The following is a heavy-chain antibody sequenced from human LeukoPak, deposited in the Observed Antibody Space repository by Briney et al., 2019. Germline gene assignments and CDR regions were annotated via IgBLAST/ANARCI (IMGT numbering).Heavy chain of an antibody. CDR3: ARAKPKNMVRGLIMRRESRYYFDY. CDR2: ISSNGGST. J-gene: IGHJ4*02. V-gene: IGHV3-64*01. CDR1: GFTFSSYA. Sequence: GGSLRLSCAASGFTFSSYAMHWVRQAPGKGLEYVSAISSNGGSTYYANSVKGRFTISRDNSKNTLYLQIGSLRAEDMAVYYCARAKPKNMVRGLIMRRESRYYFDYWGQGTLVTVSS. D-gene: IGHD3-10*01.